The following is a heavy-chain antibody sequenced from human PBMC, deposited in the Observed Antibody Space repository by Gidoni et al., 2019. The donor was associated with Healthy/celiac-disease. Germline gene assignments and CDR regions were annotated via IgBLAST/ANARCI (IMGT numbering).Heavy chain of an antibody. D-gene: IGHD2-15*01. CDR2: ISSNVGST. CDR1: GFNFSSYA. Sequence: EVQLVESGGGLVQPGGSLRPSCSAPGFNFSSYALHWVRQAPGKGLEYVSAISSNVGSTYYADSVQGRFTISRDNSKNTLYLQMSSLRAEDTAVYYCVKEVCSGGSCYPGTYFDYWGQGTLVTVSS. V-gene: IGHV3-64D*06. CDR3: VKEVCSGGSCYPGTYFDY. J-gene: IGHJ4*02.